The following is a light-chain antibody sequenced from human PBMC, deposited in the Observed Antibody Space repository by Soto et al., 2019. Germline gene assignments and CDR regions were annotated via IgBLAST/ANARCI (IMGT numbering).Light chain of an antibody. CDR1: SSDGCGYNY. J-gene: IGLJ1*01. V-gene: IGLV2-14*03. Sequence: QPVLTQPPSVSGSPGQSITISCTGTSSDGCGYNYVSWYQHHPGKAPKLMIFDVSNRPSGVSNRFSGSKSGNTASLTISGLQPEDEADYYCSSYTTSNTRQIVFGTGTKVTVL. CDR3: SSYTTSNTRQIV. CDR2: DVS.